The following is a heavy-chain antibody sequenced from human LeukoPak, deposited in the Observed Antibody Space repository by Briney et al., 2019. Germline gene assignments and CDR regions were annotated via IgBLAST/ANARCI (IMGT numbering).Heavy chain of an antibody. Sequence: PSETLSLTCTVSGGSISSYYWSWIRQPPGKGLEWIGYIYYSGSTNYNPSLKSRVTISVDTSKNQFSLKRSSVTAADRAVYYCARHRYYYRSGSYYGAPYYMDVWGKGTTVTISS. CDR1: GGSISSYY. CDR2: IYYSGST. V-gene: IGHV4-59*08. CDR3: ARHRYYYRSGSYYGAPYYMDV. D-gene: IGHD3-10*01. J-gene: IGHJ6*03.